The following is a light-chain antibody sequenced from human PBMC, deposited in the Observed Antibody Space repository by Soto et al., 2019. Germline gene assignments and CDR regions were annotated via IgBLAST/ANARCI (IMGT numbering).Light chain of an antibody. V-gene: IGLV1-40*01. CDR2: GNT. J-gene: IGLJ1*01. CDR1: SSNIGAGYA. Sequence: QSVLTPPPSLSGAPGQRVTISCTGSSSNIGAGYAVHWYQQLPGKAPKLLIYGNTNRPSGVPDRFSGSKSGTSASLAITGLQAEDEADYYCQSYDSSLSASYVFGGGTKVTVL. CDR3: QSYDSSLSASYV.